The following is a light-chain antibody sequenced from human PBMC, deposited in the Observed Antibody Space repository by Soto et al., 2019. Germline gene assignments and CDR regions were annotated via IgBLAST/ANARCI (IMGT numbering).Light chain of an antibody. CDR1: SSDVGGYNY. V-gene: IGLV2-11*01. Sequence: QSALTQPRSVSGSPGQSVTISCTGTSSDVGGYNYVSWYQQHPGKAPKLMIYDVSKRPSGVPDRFSGSKSGNTASLTISGVQAEEEDAYYCCSYAGSYPFVVFGGGTKLTVL. J-gene: IGLJ2*01. CDR2: DVS. CDR3: CSYAGSYPFVV.